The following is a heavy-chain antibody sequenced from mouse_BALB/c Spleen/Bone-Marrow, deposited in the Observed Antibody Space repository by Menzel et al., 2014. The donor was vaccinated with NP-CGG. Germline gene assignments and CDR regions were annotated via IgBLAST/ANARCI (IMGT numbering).Heavy chain of an antibody. CDR2: ISSGGGST. CDR3: ARPLYYYGSSPFYAMDY. D-gene: IGHD1-1*01. Sequence: EVKVVESGGGLVKPRGSLKLSCAASGFAFSSYDMSWVRQTPEKRLEWVAYISSGGGSTYYPDTVKGRFTISRDNAKNTLYLQMSSLKSEDTAMYYCARPLYYYGSSPFYAMDYWGQGTSVTVSS. V-gene: IGHV5-12-1*01. CDR1: GFAFSSYD. J-gene: IGHJ4*01.